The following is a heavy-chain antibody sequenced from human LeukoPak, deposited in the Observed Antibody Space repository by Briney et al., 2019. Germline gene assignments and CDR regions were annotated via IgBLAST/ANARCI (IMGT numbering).Heavy chain of an antibody. CDR1: GGSISSYY. CDR3: ARVAYDFWSGYLDYYYYYMDV. V-gene: IGHV4-4*07. J-gene: IGHJ6*03. CDR2: IYTSGST. D-gene: IGHD3-3*01. Sequence: SETLSLTCTVSGGSISSYYWSWIRQPAGKGLGWIGRIYTSGSTNYNPSLKSRVTMSVDTSKNQFSLKLSSVTAADTAVYYCARVAYDFWSGYLDYYYYYMDVWGKGTTVTVSS.